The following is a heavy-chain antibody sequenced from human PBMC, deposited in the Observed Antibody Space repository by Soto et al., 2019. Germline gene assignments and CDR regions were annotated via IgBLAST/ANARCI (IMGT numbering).Heavy chain of an antibody. J-gene: IGHJ6*02. D-gene: IGHD5-18*01. CDR1: GGSFSGYY. CDR3: ARGIHPRRYYYYGMDV. Sequence: QVQLQQWGAGLLKPSETLSLTCAVHGGSFSGYYWSWIRQPPGKGLEWIGEINHSGSTNYNPSLKSRVTISVDTSKNQFSLKLSSVTAADTAVYYCARGIHPRRYYYYGMDVWGQGTTVTVSS. CDR2: INHSGST. V-gene: IGHV4-34*01.